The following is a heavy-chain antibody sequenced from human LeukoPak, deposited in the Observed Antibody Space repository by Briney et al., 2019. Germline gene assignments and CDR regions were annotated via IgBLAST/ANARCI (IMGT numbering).Heavy chain of an antibody. V-gene: IGHV1-8*01. CDR2: MNPNSGDT. D-gene: IGHD5-12*01. J-gene: IGHJ6*02. Sequence: ASVTLSCTASGYTFTSYDINWVRQATGQGLEWMGWMNPNSGDTGYAQKFQGRVTMTRNTSISTAYMELSSLRSEDTAVYYCARGGYSGYVPSYYYYGMDVWGQGTTVTVSS. CDR3: ARGGYSGYVPSYYYYGMDV. CDR1: GYTFTSYD.